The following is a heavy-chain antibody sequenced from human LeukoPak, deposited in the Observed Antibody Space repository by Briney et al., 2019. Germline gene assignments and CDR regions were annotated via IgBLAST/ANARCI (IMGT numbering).Heavy chain of an antibody. CDR3: AKESSSSSWDQHFDS. D-gene: IGHD6-13*01. J-gene: IGHJ4*02. Sequence: GGSLRLSCAASGFTFDDYAMHWVRQAPGKGLEWVSLISWDGGSTYYADSVKGRFTISRDNSKNSLYLQMNSLRAEDTALYYCAKESSSSSWDQHFDSWGQGTLVTVSS. CDR2: ISWDGGST. CDR1: GFTFDDYA. V-gene: IGHV3-43D*03.